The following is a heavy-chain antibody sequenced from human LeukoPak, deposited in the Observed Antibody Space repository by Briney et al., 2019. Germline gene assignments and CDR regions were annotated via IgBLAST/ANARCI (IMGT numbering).Heavy chain of an antibody. D-gene: IGHD6-13*01. CDR3: ARVDSSWYSSDY. CDR2: IYYSGST. Sequence: SETLSLTCTVSGGSVSSGSYCWGWIRQPPGKKLEWIGYIYYSGSTNYNPSLKSRVTISVDTSKNQFSLRLSSVTAADTAVYYCARVDSSWYSSDYWGQGTLVTVSS. CDR1: GGSVSSGSYC. V-gene: IGHV4-61*01. J-gene: IGHJ4*02.